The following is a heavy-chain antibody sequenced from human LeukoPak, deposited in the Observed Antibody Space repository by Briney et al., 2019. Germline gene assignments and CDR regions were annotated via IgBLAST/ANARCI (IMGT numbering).Heavy chain of an antibody. Sequence: GGSLRLSCAASGFTFSSYAMSWVRQAPGKGLEWVSAIRGSGGSTYYADSVKGRFTISRDNSKNTLYLQMNSLRAEDTAVYYCAKPDSSGYFADWGQGTLVTVSS. J-gene: IGHJ4*02. V-gene: IGHV3-23*01. D-gene: IGHD3-22*01. CDR1: GFTFSSYA. CDR2: IRGSGGST. CDR3: AKPDSSGYFAD.